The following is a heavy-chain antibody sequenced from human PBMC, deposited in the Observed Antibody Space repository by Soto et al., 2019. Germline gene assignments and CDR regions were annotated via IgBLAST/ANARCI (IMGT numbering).Heavy chain of an antibody. Sequence: SETLSLTCVVSGGSLSDYFWSWIRQPPGMALEWIGEINHLGSTNYDPSLKSRVTMSVDTSKNQFSLTLNSVTAADTATYYCARGGISHWAYFYYMDVWDRGTTVTVSS. CDR3: ARGGISHWAYFYYMDV. CDR2: INHLGST. J-gene: IGHJ6*03. V-gene: IGHV4-34*01. CDR1: GGSLSDYF. D-gene: IGHD2-21*01.